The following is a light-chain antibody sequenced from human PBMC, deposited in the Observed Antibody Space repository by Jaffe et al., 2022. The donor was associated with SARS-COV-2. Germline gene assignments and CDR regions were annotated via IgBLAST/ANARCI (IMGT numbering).Light chain of an antibody. Sequence: QSALTQPPSASGSPGQSVTISCTGTTSDVAGCNYVSWYQQHPGKAPKLMIYEVNKRPSGVPDRFSGSKSGNTASLTVSGLQAEDEADYYCSSYAGSNNFVFVTGTNVTVL. V-gene: IGLV2-8*01. CDR2: EVN. CDR1: TSDVAGCNY. J-gene: IGLJ1*01. CDR3: SSYAGSNNFV.